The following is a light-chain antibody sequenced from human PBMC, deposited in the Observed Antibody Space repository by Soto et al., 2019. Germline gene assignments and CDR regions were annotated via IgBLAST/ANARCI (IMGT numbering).Light chain of an antibody. CDR1: QSHSSSY. CDR2: GAS. CDR3: QQYDRTPRT. Sequence: IFLTHAPGTLSMSPGDLPILSCRALQSHSSSYLAWYQQKPGQAPPLLISGASSRAADVPDRFSGSGSGTDFTLTINRLEPEDVAVYYCQQYDRTPRTFGQGTKVDIK. J-gene: IGKJ1*01. V-gene: IGKV3-20*01.